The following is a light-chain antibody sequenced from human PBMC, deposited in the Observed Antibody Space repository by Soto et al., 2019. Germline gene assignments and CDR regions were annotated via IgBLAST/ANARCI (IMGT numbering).Light chain of an antibody. V-gene: IGKV1-5*01. CDR3: QQYTNTNNPWM. J-gene: IGKJ1*01. Sequence: DIQVTQSPPTLSASVVERVPITCRARQTISTWMAWYQQKPGKAPKLRVYDASTLQSGVASRFSGSGSGTEFTLIISGLQPDDSATYYCQQYTNTNNPWMFGQGTKVDIK. CDR2: DAS. CDR1: QTISTW.